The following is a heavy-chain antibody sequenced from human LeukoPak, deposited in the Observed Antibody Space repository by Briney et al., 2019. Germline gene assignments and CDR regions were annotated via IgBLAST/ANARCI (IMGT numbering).Heavy chain of an antibody. J-gene: IGHJ4*02. CDR1: GGSISNYY. CDR2: IYYSGGT. V-gene: IGHV4-59*12. D-gene: IGHD3-22*01. Sequence: SEALSLTCTVSGGSISNYYWSWIRQPPGQVLEWIGYIYYSGGTNYNPSLKSRVTISVDTSNKQFSLKLSSVTAADTAVYYCARVFFAGREREERYYYESSLGSNPLFDYWGQGTLVTVSS. CDR3: ARVFFAGREREERYYYESSLGSNPLFDY.